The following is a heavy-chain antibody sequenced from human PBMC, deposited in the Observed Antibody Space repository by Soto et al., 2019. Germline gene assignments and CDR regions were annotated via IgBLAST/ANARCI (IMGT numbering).Heavy chain of an antibody. V-gene: IGHV5-10-1*01. Sequence: GESLKISCKVSGYTFTNNWISWVRQMPGKGLEWMGRIDPSDSYLNYSPSFQGHVTISAGKSTNTAYLHFSSLKASDTAVYYCAHRRGYSGYDYFDYWGQGTLVTVSS. J-gene: IGHJ4*02. D-gene: IGHD5-12*01. CDR3: AHRRGYSGYDYFDY. CDR1: GYTFTNNW. CDR2: IDPSDSYL.